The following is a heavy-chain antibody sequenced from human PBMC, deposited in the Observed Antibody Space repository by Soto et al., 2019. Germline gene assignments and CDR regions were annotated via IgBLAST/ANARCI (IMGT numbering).Heavy chain of an antibody. CDR2: ISAAGDP. CDR1: GFTFRNYD. Sequence: EVQLLESGGGLVQPGGSLRLSCEASGFTFRNYDMHWVRQGTGKGLEWVSGISAAGDPDYADSVEGRFTISRENAQNSFFLQMNSLRVGETAIYYCARTDRDFYGLDVWGQGTTVIVSS. V-gene: IGHV3-13*05. CDR3: ARTDRDFYGLDV. J-gene: IGHJ6*02.